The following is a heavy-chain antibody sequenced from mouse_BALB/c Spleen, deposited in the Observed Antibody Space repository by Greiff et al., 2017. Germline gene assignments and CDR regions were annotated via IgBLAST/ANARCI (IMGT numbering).Heavy chain of an antibody. CDR1: GFSLTSYG. CDR3: ARSTMITTGFAY. D-gene: IGHD2-4*01. CDR2: IWSGGST. Sequence: QVQLQQSGPGLVQPSQSLSITCTVSGFSLTSYGVHWVRQSPGKGLEWLGEIWSGGSTDYNAAFISRLSISKDNSKSQVFFKMNSLQANDTAIYYCARSTMITTGFAYWGQGTLVTVSA. V-gene: IGHV2-2*02. J-gene: IGHJ3*01.